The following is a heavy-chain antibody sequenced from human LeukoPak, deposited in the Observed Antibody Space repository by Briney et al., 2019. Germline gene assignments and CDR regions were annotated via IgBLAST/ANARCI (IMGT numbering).Heavy chain of an antibody. V-gene: IGHV3-21*01. CDR1: GFTFSSYS. J-gene: IGHJ5*02. Sequence: PGGTLSLSCAASGFTFSSYSMNWVRQAPGKGLEWVSSISSSSYIYYADSVKGRFTISRDNAKSSLYLQMNSLRAEDTAVYDCARDSYDYCSGGSCYSAVNWFDPWGQGTLVTVSS. CDR2: ISSSSYI. CDR3: ARDSYDYCSGGSCYSAVNWFDP. D-gene: IGHD2-15*01.